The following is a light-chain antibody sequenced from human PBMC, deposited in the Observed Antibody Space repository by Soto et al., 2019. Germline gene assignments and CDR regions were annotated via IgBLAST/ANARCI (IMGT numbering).Light chain of an antibody. Sequence: DLQMTQSPSTLSASVGDRVTITCRASQSISSWLAWYQQKPGKAPELLIYNASSVESGVPSRFSGSGSGTEFTLTISSLQPDDFATYYCQQYNSYSRTFGQGTKVEIK. CDR2: NAS. V-gene: IGKV1-5*01. J-gene: IGKJ1*01. CDR1: QSISSW. CDR3: QQYNSYSRT.